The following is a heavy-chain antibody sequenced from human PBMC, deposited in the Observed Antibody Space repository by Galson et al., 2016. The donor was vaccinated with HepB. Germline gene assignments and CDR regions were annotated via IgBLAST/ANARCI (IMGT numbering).Heavy chain of an antibody. Sequence: SVKVSCKASGYTFTSFYMHWVRQAPGQGLEWMGWINAGNGNTKNSQKFQGRVTITRDTSASTAYVELSSLRSEDTAVYYCARAGTLRSGYWYYFDYWGQGTLVTVSS. D-gene: IGHD3-3*01. CDR1: GYTFTSFY. J-gene: IGHJ4*02. V-gene: IGHV1-3*01. CDR2: INAGNGNT. CDR3: ARAGTLRSGYWYYFDY.